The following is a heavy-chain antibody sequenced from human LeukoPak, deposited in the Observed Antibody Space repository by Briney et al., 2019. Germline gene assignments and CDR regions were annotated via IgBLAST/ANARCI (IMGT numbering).Heavy chain of an antibody. V-gene: IGHV4-59*01. J-gene: IGHJ5*02. D-gene: IGHD3-10*01. Sequence: SETLSLTCAVYGGSFSGYYWSWIRQPPGKRLEWIAYIYYSGSTNYNPSLKSRVTISVDTSKNQFSLKLSSVTAADTAVYYCAREGYYGSGSYLGNWFDPWGQGTLVTVSS. CDR1: GGSFSGYY. CDR3: AREGYYGSGSYLGNWFDP. CDR2: IYYSGST.